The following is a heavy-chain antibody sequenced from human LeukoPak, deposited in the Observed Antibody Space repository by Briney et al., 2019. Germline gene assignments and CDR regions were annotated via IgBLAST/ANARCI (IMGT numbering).Heavy chain of an antibody. CDR3: AIDLEIVGATTGEDY. J-gene: IGHJ4*02. CDR1: GFTFSSYY. Sequence: GGSLRLSCAASGFTFSSYYMNWVRQAPGKGLEWVSSISKSNSYIYYADSVKGRFTISRDNAKNSLYLQMNSLRAEDTAVYYCAIDLEIVGATTGEDYWXQG. CDR2: ISKSNSYI. D-gene: IGHD1-26*01. V-gene: IGHV3-21*01.